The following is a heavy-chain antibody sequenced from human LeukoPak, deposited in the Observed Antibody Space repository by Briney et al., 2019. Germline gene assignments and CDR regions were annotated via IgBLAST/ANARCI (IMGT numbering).Heavy chain of an antibody. CDR3: ARGPVVDTKRLYDY. V-gene: IGHV4-34*01. CDR2: INHSGST. J-gene: IGHJ4*02. Sequence: PSETLSLTCAVYGGSFSGYYWSWIRQPPGKGLEWIGEINHSGSTNYNPSLKSRVTISVDTSKNQLSLKLSSVTAADTAVYYCARGPVVDTKRLYDYWGQGTLVTVSS. CDR1: GGSFSGYY. D-gene: IGHD2-2*01.